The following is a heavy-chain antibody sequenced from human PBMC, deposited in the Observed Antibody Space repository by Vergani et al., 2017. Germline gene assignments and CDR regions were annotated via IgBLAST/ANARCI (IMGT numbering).Heavy chain of an antibody. J-gene: IGHJ3*02. CDR1: GYSFTSYW. CDR2: IYPGDSDT. CDR3: ARPRMITFGGVIVRGDAFDI. V-gene: IGHV5-51*01. D-gene: IGHD3-16*02. Sequence: EVQLVQSGAAVKKPGESLKISCTGSGYSFTSYWIGWVRQMPGKGLEWMGIIYPGDSDTRYSPSFQGQVTISADKSISTAYLQWSSLKASDTAMYYCARPRMITFGGVIVRGDAFDIWGQGTMVTVSS.